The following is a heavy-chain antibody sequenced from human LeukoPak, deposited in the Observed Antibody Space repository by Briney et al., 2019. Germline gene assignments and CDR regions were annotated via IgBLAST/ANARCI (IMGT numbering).Heavy chain of an antibody. J-gene: IGHJ6*02. V-gene: IGHV1-69*04. Sequence: SVKVSCKASGGTFSSYAISWVRQAPGQGLEWMGRIIPILGIANYAQKFQGRVTITADKSTSTAYMELSRLRSDDTAVYYCARDGDPPGYYYYGMDVWGQGTTVTVSS. CDR1: GGTFSSYA. D-gene: IGHD7-27*01. CDR2: IIPILGIA. CDR3: ARDGDPPGYYYYGMDV.